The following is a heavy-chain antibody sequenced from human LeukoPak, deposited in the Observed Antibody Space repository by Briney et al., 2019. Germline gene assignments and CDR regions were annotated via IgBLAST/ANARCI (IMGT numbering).Heavy chain of an antibody. V-gene: IGHV3-53*01. CDR1: GLTVSTNY. CDR3: ARTFLSGDGYEVGYFGY. Sequence: GESLKISRAVSGLTVSTNYMSWDRQAPGKGLEWLSLIYSSGSTYYADSVKGRFTISRDNSRNTLYLQMNSLTAEDTAVYYCARTFLSGDGYEVGYFGYWGPGTLVTVSS. J-gene: IGHJ4*02. D-gene: IGHD5-24*01. CDR2: IYSSGST.